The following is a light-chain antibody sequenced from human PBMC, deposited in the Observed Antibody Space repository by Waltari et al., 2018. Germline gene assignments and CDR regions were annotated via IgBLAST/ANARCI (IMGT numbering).Light chain of an antibody. J-gene: IGKJ3*01. CDR3: QQSYSTLFT. CDR1: SSISSY. V-gene: IGKV1-39*01. CDR2: AAS. Sequence: DIQMNQSPSSLSASVGDRVNITCRASSSISSYLNWYQQKPGKAPKLLIYAASSLQSGVPSRFSGSGSGTDFTLTISSLQPEDFATYYCQQSYSTLFTFGPGTKVDIK.